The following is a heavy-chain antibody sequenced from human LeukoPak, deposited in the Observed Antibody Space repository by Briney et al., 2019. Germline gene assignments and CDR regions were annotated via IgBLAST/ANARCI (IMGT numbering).Heavy chain of an antibody. J-gene: IGHJ5*02. D-gene: IGHD2-15*01. CDR2: IYTSGAT. CDR3: ATDRWSDGSWTPPPPSWFDP. CDR1: GDSISSGRYY. Sequence: SETLSLTCTVSGDSISSGRYYWSWIRQSAGKGLEWIGRIYTSGATSYNPSFKGRVTISMDTSKNQFSLRLTSVTAAHTAVYYCATDRWSDGSWTPPPPSWFDPWGQGSLVTVSS. V-gene: IGHV4-61*02.